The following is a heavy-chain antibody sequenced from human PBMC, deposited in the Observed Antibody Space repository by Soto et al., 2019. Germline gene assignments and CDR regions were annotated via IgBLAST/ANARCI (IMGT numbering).Heavy chain of an antibody. CDR2: INPSGGST. D-gene: IGHD2-8*01. CDR3: ATFATDIVLMVYANY. Sequence: SVKVSCKASGYTFTIYYMHWVLQSALQGLEWMGIINPSGGSTSYAQKFQGRVTMTRDTPTSTVYMELSSLRSEDTAVYYCATFATDIVLMVYANYWGQGTLVTVSS. CDR1: GYTFTIYY. J-gene: IGHJ4*02. V-gene: IGHV1-46*01.